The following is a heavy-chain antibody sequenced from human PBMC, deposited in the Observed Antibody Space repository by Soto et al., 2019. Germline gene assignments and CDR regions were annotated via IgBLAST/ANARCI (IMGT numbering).Heavy chain of an antibody. CDR2: INYSGST. CDR3: ARHVNRGAIFDY. J-gene: IGHJ4*02. Sequence: QVQLQESGPGLVKPSETLSLTCTVSGGSISSYYWSWIRQPPGKGLEWIGYINYSGSTTYNPSLRSRVTISVDTSKNQLSLKLSSVTAADTAVYYCARHVNRGAIFDYWGQRTLVTVSS. CDR1: GGSISSYY. V-gene: IGHV4-59*08. D-gene: IGHD3-3*01.